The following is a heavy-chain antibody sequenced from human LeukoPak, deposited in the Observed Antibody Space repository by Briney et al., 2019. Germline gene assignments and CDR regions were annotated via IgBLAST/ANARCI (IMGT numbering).Heavy chain of an antibody. CDR3: ARAAAGGDDPFDV. J-gene: IGHJ3*01. Sequence: GASVKVSCKASGYTFKNYDINWVRQAPGQGLEWMAWMNPNNDNAGSAQKFQGRVTMTRDTSINTAHMELSSLRSDDTGVYYCARAAAGGDDPFDVWGQGSLIIVSS. D-gene: IGHD6-25*01. CDR2: MNPNNDNA. V-gene: IGHV1-8*01. CDR1: GYTFKNYD.